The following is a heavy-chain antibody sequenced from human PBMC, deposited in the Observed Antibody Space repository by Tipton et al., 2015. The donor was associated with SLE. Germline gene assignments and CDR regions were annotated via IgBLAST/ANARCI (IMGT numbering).Heavy chain of an antibody. CDR1: GYSISSGSY. J-gene: IGHJ3*02. D-gene: IGHD6-6*01. Sequence: TLSLTCAVSGYSISSGSYWGWIRQPPGKGLEWIGCLFHSGSTYYNPSLKSRVTISVDTSRNQFSLKLSSVTAADPAVYYCATFFGHSSASPDALDIWGQGTMVTVSS. CDR3: ATFFGHSSASPDALDI. V-gene: IGHV4-38-2*01. CDR2: LFHSGST.